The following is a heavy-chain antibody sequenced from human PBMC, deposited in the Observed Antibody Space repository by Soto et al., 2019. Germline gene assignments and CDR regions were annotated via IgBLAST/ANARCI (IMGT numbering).Heavy chain of an antibody. V-gene: IGHV3-53*01. J-gene: IGHJ6*02. D-gene: IGHD1-26*01. CDR1: GFTVSSNY. CDR2: IYSGGST. Sequence: PGGSLRLSCAASGFTVSSNYMSWVRQAPGKGLEWVSVIYSGGSTYYADSVKGRFTISRDNSKNTLYLQMNSLRAEDTAVYYCARVVGATFYYYGMDVWGQGTTVTVS. CDR3: ARVVGATFYYYGMDV.